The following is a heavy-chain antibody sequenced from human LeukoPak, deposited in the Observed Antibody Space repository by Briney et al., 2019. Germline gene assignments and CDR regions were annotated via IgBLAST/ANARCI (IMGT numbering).Heavy chain of an antibody. V-gene: IGHV1-69*04. Sequence: GASVKVSCKASGGTFSSYAISWVRQAPGQGLEWMGRIIPILGIANYAQKFQGRVTITVDKPTSTAYMELSSLRSEDTAVYYCARDPAYCSSTSCYRYKNWFDPWGQGTLVTVSS. CDR2: IIPILGIA. CDR3: ARDPAYCSSTSCYRYKNWFDP. J-gene: IGHJ5*02. CDR1: GGTFSSYA. D-gene: IGHD2-2*02.